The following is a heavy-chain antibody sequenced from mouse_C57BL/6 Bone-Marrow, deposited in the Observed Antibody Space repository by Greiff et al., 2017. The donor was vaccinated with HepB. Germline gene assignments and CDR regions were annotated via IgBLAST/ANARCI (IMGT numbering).Heavy chain of an antibody. V-gene: IGHV5-17*01. CDR2: ISSGSSTI. D-gene: IGHD2-5*01. J-gene: IGHJ4*01. CDR3: ARNVYSNWDYYAMDY. Sequence: DVMLVESGGGLVKPGGSLKLSCAASGFTFSDYGMHWVRQAPEKGLEWVAYISSGSSTIYFADTVKGRFTISRDNAKNTLFLQMTSLRSEDTAMYYCARNVYSNWDYYAMDYWGQGTSVTVSS. CDR1: GFTFSDYG.